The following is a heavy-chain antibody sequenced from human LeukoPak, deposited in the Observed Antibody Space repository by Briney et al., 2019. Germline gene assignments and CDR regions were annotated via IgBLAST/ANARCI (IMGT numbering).Heavy chain of an antibody. CDR2: ISSSGSTI. J-gene: IGHJ6*02. V-gene: IGHV3-11*01. CDR1: GFTFSDYY. Sequence: PGGSLRLSCAASGFTFSDYYMSWIRQAPGKGLEWVSYISSSGSTIYYADSVKGRFTISRDNAKNSLYLQMNSLRAEDTAVYYCASLYGDPAYYGMDVWGQGTTVTVSS. CDR3: ASLYGDPAYYGMDV. D-gene: IGHD4-17*01.